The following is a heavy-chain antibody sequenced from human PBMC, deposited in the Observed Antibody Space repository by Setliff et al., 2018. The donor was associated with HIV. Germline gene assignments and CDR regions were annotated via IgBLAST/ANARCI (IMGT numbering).Heavy chain of an antibody. J-gene: IGHJ6*04. CDR3: ASGKGVGGVVITDGLDV. CDR2: TNPNSGVT. V-gene: IGHV1-8*01. CDR1: GYTFTRYD. D-gene: IGHD3-10*01. Sequence: ASVKVSCKASGYTFTRYDINWVRRATGQGLEWMGWTNPNSGVTGYALKFHDRVTMTRDTSISTAYLELRTLTSEDTAVYYCASGKGVGGVVITDGLDVWGKGTTVTVSS.